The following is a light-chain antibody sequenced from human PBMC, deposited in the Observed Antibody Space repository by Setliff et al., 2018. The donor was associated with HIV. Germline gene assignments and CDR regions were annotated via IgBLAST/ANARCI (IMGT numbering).Light chain of an antibody. J-gene: IGLJ3*02. CDR3: GTWDTSLTGGV. CDR1: TSNIGNNY. Sequence: VLTQPPSVSAAPGQKVTISCSGSTSNIGNNYVSWYQQLPGSAPRLLIYDNNRRPSGIPGRFTGSKSGTSATLAITGLQTGDEGDYYCGTWDTSLTGGVFGGGTKVTVL. V-gene: IGLV1-51*01. CDR2: DNN.